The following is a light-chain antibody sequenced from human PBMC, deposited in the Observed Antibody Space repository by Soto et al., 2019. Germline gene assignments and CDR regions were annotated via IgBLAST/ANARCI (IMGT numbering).Light chain of an antibody. CDR3: QQYYNTPSCT. J-gene: IGKJ3*01. CDR2: WAS. V-gene: IGKV4-1*01. Sequence: DIVMTQSPDSLAVSLGERATINCKSSQSVFYNSNNKNYLAWYQQKPGQPPKLLIYWASTRESGVPDRFSGSGSGTDCTLTIISLQTEDVAVYYCQQYYNTPSCTFGPGTKVDI. CDR1: QSVFYNSNNKNY.